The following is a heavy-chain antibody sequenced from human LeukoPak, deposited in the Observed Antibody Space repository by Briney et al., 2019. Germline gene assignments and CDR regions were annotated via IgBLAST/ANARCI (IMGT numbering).Heavy chain of an antibody. CDR2: IIPIFGTA. Sequence: SVKVSCKASGGTFSSYAISWVRQAPGQGLEWMGGIIPIFGTANYAQKFQGRVTITADESTSTAYMELSSLRSEDTAVYYCARGGVGYCSSTSCPMNEFDYWGQGTLVTVSS. CDR1: GGTFSSYA. J-gene: IGHJ4*02. D-gene: IGHD2-2*01. CDR3: ARGGVGYCSSTSCPMNEFDY. V-gene: IGHV1-69*13.